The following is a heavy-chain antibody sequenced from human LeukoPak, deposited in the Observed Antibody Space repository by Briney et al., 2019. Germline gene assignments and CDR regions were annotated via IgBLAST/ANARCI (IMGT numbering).Heavy chain of an antibody. CDR1: GFTFRNYV. J-gene: IGHJ4*02. CDR2: TSSDLNVK. CDR3: AREGYYGSGSPPSLYFDY. D-gene: IGHD3-10*01. V-gene: IGHV3-30-3*01. Sequence: GGSLRLSCAASGFTFRNYVIHWVRQAPGKGLEWVAVTSSDLNVKLYADSVKGRFTISRDNSRSTLYLQINSLRPEDTAIYYCAREGYYGSGSPPSLYFDYWGQGTLVTVSS.